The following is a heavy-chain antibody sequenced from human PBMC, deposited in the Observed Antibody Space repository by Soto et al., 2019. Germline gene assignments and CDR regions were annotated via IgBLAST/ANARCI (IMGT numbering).Heavy chain of an antibody. CDR1: GGTFSSYA. CDR3: AGVVPFSGSYYKGAFDI. D-gene: IGHD3-10*01. CDR2: IIPIFGTA. J-gene: IGHJ3*02. Sequence: QVQLVQSGAEVKKPGSSVKVSCKASGGTFSSYAISWVRQAPGQGLEWMGGIIPIFGTANYAQKCQGRVTITADESTSTAYMELSSLRSEDTAVYYCAGVVPFSGSYYKGAFDIWGQGTMVTVSS. V-gene: IGHV1-69*01.